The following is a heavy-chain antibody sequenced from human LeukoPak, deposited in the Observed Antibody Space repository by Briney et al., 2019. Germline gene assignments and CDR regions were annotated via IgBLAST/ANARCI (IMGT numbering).Heavy chain of an antibody. D-gene: IGHD4-17*01. Sequence: SETLPLTCAVSGVSFNDYYWSWVRQTPGKGLEWIGGINHSGYTNDSPSLKSRVTISIDTSRKQFSLNLRSVTVADTGIYYCTRMTTGHDYWGQGTLVTVSS. CDR1: GVSFNDYY. CDR3: TRMTTGHDY. CDR2: INHSGYT. V-gene: IGHV4-34*01. J-gene: IGHJ4*02.